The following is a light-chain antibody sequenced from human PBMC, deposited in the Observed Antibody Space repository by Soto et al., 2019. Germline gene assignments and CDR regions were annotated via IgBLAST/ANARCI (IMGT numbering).Light chain of an antibody. CDR3: CSYVTTPEI. CDR2: GVN. J-gene: IGLJ1*01. V-gene: IGLV2-11*01. Sequence: QSVLTQPRSVSGSPGQSLTISCTGTNXDVDDYRYVSWYQQFPGKAPKLVIYGVNQRPSGVPNRFSASNSDNTASLTISGLQAEDEADYYCCSYVTTPEIFGTGTKVTVL. CDR1: NXDVDDYRY.